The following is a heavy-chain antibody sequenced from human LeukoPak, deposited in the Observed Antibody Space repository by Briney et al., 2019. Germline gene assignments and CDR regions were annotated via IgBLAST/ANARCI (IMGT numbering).Heavy chain of an antibody. J-gene: IGHJ4*02. CDR2: IYYSGST. D-gene: IGHD4-17*01. Sequence: SQTLSLTCTVSGGSISSGDYYWSWIRQPPGKGLKCIGYIYYSGSTYYNPSLKSRVTISVYTSKNQFSLKLSSVTAAYTPVYYCARFPVTKRRYFDYWGQGTLVTVSS. CDR3: ARFPVTKRRYFDY. V-gene: IGHV4-30-4*01. CDR1: GGSISSGDYY.